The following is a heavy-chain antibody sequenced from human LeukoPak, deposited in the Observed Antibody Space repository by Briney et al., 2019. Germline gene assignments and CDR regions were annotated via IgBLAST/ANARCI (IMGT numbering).Heavy chain of an antibody. CDR2: INPSGGST. CDR1: GYTFTSYY. Sequence: ASVKVSCKASGYTFTSYYMHWVRQAPGQGLEWMGIINPSGGSTCYAQKFQGRVTMTRDTSTSTVYMELSSLRSEDTAVYYCVRSIAVSIDAFDIWGQGTMVTVSS. CDR3: VRSIAVSIDAFDI. V-gene: IGHV1-46*01. J-gene: IGHJ3*02. D-gene: IGHD6-19*01.